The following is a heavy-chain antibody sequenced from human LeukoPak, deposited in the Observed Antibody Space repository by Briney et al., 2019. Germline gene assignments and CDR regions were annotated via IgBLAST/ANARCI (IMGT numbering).Heavy chain of an antibody. CDR1: GFTFGIA. V-gene: IGHV3-23*01. CDR2: ISGSGDST. D-gene: IGHD6-19*01. J-gene: IGHJ4*02. Sequence: GGSLRLSCAASGFTFGIAMSWVRQAPGKGLEWVSAISGSGDSTYYADSLKGRFTVSRDNAKNSLDLQMNSLRVEDTAVYYSARVGTSGWTSDYWGQGTLVTVSS. CDR3: ARVGTSGWTSDY.